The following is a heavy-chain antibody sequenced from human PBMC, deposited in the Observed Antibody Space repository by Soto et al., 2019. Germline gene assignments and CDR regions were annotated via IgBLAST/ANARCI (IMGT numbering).Heavy chain of an antibody. CDR1: GFTFSIYA. CDR2: ISGSGGST. V-gene: IGHV3-23*01. Sequence: GGSLRLSCAASGFTFSIYAMSWVRQAPGKGLEWVSAISGSGGSTYYADSVKGRFTISRDNSKNTLYLQMSSLRAEDTAVYYCAKDQTGISSSTDFDDWGQGTLVTVSS. CDR3: AKDQTGISSSTDFDD. D-gene: IGHD6-6*01. J-gene: IGHJ4*02.